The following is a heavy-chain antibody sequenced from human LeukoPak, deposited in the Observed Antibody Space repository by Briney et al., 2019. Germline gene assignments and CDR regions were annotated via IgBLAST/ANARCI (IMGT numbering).Heavy chain of an antibody. D-gene: IGHD1-1*01. J-gene: IGHJ4*02. CDR3: ARGDDFSGDH. CDR1: GFTFSNFW. Sequence: PGGSLRLSCAVSGFTFSNFWMSWVRQAPGRGLEWVANIHPEGNEKYHVESVKGRSTISRDNTKNLLFLQMNGLRVEDTAVYYCARGDDFSGDHWGQGTLVTVSS. CDR2: IHPEGNEK. V-gene: IGHV3-7*04.